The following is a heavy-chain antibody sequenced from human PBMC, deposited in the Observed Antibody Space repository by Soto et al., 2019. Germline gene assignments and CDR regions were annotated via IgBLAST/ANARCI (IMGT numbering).Heavy chain of an antibody. D-gene: IGHD2-2*02. Sequence: PGGSLRLSCAASGFTFSAYAMTWVRQAPGKGLEWVSSISGSGDGSGGATYYADSVKGRFTISRDNSKNTLYLQMNSLRAEDTAVYYCARRFCSSRSCYTPFDFWGQGTLVTVSS. V-gene: IGHV3-23*01. CDR1: GFTFSAYA. J-gene: IGHJ4*02. CDR3: ARRFCSSRSCYTPFDF. CDR2: ISGSGDGSGGAT.